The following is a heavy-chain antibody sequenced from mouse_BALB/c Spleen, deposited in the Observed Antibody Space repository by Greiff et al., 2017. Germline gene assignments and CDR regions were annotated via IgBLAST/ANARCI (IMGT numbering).Heavy chain of an antibody. CDR3: TREWDEDY. D-gene: IGHD4-1*01. Sequence: VQLQQSGAELVKPGASVKLSCKASGYTFTSYYMYWVKQRPGQGLEWIGGINPSNGGTNFNEKFKSKATLTVDKSSSTAYMQLSSLTSEDSAVYYCTREWDEDYWGQGTTLTVSS. J-gene: IGHJ2*01. V-gene: IGHV1S81*02. CDR1: GYTFTSYY. CDR2: INPSNGGT.